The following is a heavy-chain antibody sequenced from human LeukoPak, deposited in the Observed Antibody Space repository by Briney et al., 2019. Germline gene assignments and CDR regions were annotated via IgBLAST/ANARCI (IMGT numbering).Heavy chain of an antibody. CDR1: GFTFSSYA. CDR2: ISYDGSNK. CDR3: ARDLHPYSLSSGWSDY. J-gene: IGHJ4*02. Sequence: PGGSLRLSCAASGFTFSSYATHWVRQAPGKGLEWVAVISYDGSNKYYADSVKGRFTISRDNSKNTLYLQMNSLRAEDTAVYYCARDLHPYSLSSGWSDYWGQGTLVTVSS. V-gene: IGHV3-30-3*01. D-gene: IGHD6-19*01.